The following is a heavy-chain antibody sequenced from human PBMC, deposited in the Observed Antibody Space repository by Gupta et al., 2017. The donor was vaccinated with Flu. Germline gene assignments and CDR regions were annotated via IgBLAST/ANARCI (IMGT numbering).Heavy chain of an antibody. J-gene: IGHJ4*02. D-gene: IGHD2-21*02. CDR1: GFTLSSYA. CDR3: AKDVDDGSDCCPFDD. Sequence: EVQLLESGGDLVQPGGSLRLSCAASGFTLSSYAMTWVRQAPGKGLEWVASSTGRSATTYYTDSVKGRFTVSRDHSLNTLYLEMNTLRAEDTAVYLCAKDVDDGSDCCPFDDWGQGTLVSVSS. CDR2: STGRSATT. V-gene: IGHV3-23*01.